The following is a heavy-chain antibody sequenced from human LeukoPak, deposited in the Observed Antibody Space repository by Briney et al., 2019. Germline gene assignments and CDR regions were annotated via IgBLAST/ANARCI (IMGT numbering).Heavy chain of an antibody. CDR1: GFSFSGNA. CDR3: ARGADHGDY. Sequence: GGSLRLSCAASGFSFSGNAMNWVRQAPGKGLEWVALISYDGSNRYYADSVKGRFTISRDNSKNTVSLQMSSLRPDDTATYYCARGADHGDYWGQGTLVTVSS. CDR2: ISYDGSNR. V-gene: IGHV3-30-3*01. J-gene: IGHJ4*02. D-gene: IGHD2-8*01.